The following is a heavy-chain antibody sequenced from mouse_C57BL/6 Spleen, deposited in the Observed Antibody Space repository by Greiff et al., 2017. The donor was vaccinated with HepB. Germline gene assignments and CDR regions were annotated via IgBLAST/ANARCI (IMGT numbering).Heavy chain of an antibody. CDR1: GYSITSGYY. CDR3: ARDRRGTGKDY. V-gene: IGHV3-6*01. Sequence: EVKLVESGPGLVKPSQSLSLTCSVTGYSITSGYYWNWIRQFPGNKLEWMGYISYDGSNHSNPSVKNLISITRDTSKNQFFLKLNSVTTEETATYYCARDRRGTGKDYWGQGTTLTVSS. CDR2: ISYDGSN. J-gene: IGHJ2*01. D-gene: IGHD4-1*01.